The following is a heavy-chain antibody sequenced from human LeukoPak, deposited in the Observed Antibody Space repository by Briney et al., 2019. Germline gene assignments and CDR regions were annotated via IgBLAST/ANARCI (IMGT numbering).Heavy chain of an antibody. V-gene: IGHV4-4*02. Sequence: IPSETLSLTCAVSGGSISTSNWWSWVRQFPGKGLEWIGEIYHSGSTNYNSSLKSRVTMSVDKSKNQFSLKLTSVTTADTAVYYCARGQLEFDVWSDEIPWGQGKMVTVSS. CDR2: IYHSGST. J-gene: IGHJ3*01. D-gene: IGHD3-3*01. CDR1: GGSISTSNW. CDR3: ARGQLEFDVWSDEIP.